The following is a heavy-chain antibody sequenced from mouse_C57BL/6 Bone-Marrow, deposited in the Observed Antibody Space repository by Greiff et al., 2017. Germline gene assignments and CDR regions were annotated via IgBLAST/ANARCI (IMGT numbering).Heavy chain of an antibody. CDR1: GYTFTSYW. D-gene: IGHD2-1*01. Sequence: QVQLQQPGAELVKPGASVQLSCKASGYTFTSYWMHWVKQRPGQGLEWIGMIHPNSGSTNYNEKFKSKATLTVDKSSSTAYMQLSSLTSEDSAVYYCARRVTYYFDYWGQGTTLTVSA. J-gene: IGHJ2*01. V-gene: IGHV1-64*01. CDR2: IHPNSGST. CDR3: ARRVTYYFDY.